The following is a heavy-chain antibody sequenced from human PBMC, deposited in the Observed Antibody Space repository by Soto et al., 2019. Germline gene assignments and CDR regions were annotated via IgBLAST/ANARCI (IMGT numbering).Heavy chain of an antibody. D-gene: IGHD3-16*01. V-gene: IGHV3-30*03. Sequence: QVQLVESGGGVVQPGRSLRLSCAASGFTFSSYGTFSNYGMHWVRQAPGKGLEWVAVISYDGSNKYYADSVKGRFTISRDNSKNTLYLQMNSLKPEDTAVYYCTVLEGAFDIWGQGTMVTVSS. J-gene: IGHJ3*02. CDR2: ISYDGSNK. CDR3: TVLEGAFDI. CDR1: GFTFSSYGTFSNYG.